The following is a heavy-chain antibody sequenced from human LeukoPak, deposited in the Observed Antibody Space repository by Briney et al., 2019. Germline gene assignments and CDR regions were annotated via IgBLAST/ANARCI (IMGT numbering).Heavy chain of an antibody. CDR2: IYTSGST. D-gene: IGHD6-6*01. CDR3: ARALPSKQLVPDAFDI. CDR1: GGSISSYY. V-gene: IGHV4-4*07. J-gene: IGHJ4*02. Sequence: SETLSLTCTVSGGSISSYYWSWIRQPAGKGLEWIGRIYTSGSTNYNPSLKSRVTMSVDTSKNQFSLKLSSVTAADTAVYYCARALPSKQLVPDAFDIWGQGTLVTVSS.